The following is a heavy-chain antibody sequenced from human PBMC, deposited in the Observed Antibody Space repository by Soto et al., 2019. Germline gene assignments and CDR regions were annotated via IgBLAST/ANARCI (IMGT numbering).Heavy chain of an antibody. Sequence: GGSLRLSCAASGFTFSSYGMHWVRQAPGKGLEWVAVISYDGSNKYYADSVKGRFTISRDNSKNTLYLQMSSLRAEDTAVYYCAKDVEGENSSSLVLRLGGDYWGQGT. CDR1: GFTFSSYG. CDR2: ISYDGSNK. J-gene: IGHJ4*02. V-gene: IGHV3-30*18. D-gene: IGHD6-6*01. CDR3: AKDVEGENSSSLVLRLGGDY.